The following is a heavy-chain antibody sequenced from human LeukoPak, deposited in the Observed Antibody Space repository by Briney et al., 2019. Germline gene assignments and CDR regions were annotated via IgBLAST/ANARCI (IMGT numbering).Heavy chain of an antibody. V-gene: IGHV3-48*01. CDR3: AKDLYSSGNRLDY. CDR2: ISSSSSTI. D-gene: IGHD6-19*01. CDR1: GFTFSSYS. J-gene: IGHJ4*02. Sequence: GGSLRLSCAASGFTFSSYSMNWVRQAPGKGLEWVSYISSSSSTIYYADSVKGRFTISRDNSKNTLYLQMNSLRAEDTAVYYCAKDLYSSGNRLDYWGQGTLVTVSS.